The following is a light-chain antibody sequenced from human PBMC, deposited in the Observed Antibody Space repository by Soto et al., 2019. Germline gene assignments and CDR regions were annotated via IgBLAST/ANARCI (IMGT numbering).Light chain of an antibody. CDR3: SSYTNSSTRV. Sequence: QSALTQPASVSGSPGQSITISCTGTSDDVGAYNSVSWYQQHPGKAPKLIIYEVTNRPSGVSNRFFGSKSGYTASLTISGLQAEDEADYYCSSYTNSSTRVFGGGTKLTVL. CDR1: SDDVGAYNS. CDR2: EVT. V-gene: IGLV2-14*01. J-gene: IGLJ3*02.